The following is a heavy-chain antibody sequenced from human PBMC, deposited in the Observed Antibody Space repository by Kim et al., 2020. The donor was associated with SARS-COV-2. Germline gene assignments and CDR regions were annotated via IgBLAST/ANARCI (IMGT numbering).Heavy chain of an antibody. CDR3: TTDSLRIPTIFCGFDW. CDR1: GFTFKNAW. D-gene: IGHD3-9*01. Sequence: GGSLRLSCAASGFTFKNAWMSWVRQAPGKGLEWVGRIKSNPDGGTTDYAAPVRGRFTISRDDSKSILYLHMNSLETEDTAVYYCTTDSLRIPTIFCGFDWWGQGTLVTVSS. CDR2: IKSNPDGGTT. V-gene: IGHV3-15*05. J-gene: IGHJ4*02.